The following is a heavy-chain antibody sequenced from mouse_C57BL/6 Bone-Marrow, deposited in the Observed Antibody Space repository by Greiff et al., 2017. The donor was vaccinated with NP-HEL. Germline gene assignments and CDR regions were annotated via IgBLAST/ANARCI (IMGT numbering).Heavy chain of an antibody. J-gene: IGHJ3*01. Sequence: VQLVESGAELARPGASVKLSCKASGYTFTSYGISWVKQRTGQGLEWIGEIYPRSGNTYYNEKFKGKATLTADKSSSTAYMELRSLTSEDSAVYFCARRITTGEAYWGQGTLVTVSA. V-gene: IGHV1-81*01. CDR2: IYPRSGNT. D-gene: IGHD1-1*01. CDR3: ARRITTGEAY. CDR1: GYTFTSYG.